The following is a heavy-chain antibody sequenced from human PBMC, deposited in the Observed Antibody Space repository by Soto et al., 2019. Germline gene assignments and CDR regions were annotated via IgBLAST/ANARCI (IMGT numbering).Heavy chain of an antibody. J-gene: IGHJ4*02. Sequence: EVQLVESGGGLVQPGGSLRLSCAASGFTFSSYDMHWVRQATGKGLEWVSAIGTAGDTYYPGSVKGRFTISRENAKNSWYLEMNSLRAGDTAVYYCARGWPGYPPSNWGQGPLVTVSS. CDR3: ARGWPGYPPSN. CDR2: IGTAGDT. CDR1: GFTFSSYD. V-gene: IGHV3-13*01. D-gene: IGHD5-18*01.